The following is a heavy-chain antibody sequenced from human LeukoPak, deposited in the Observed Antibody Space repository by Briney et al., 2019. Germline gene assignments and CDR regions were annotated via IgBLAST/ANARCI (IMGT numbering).Heavy chain of an antibody. CDR3: ARAPSSPYYYGSGSYRFDY. CDR1: GGTFSSYA. J-gene: IGHJ4*02. Sequence: ASVKVSCRASGGTFSSYAISWVRQAPGQGLEWMGWISAYNGNTNYAQKLQGRVTMTTDTSTSTAYMELRSLRSDDTAVYYCARAPSSPYYYGSGSYRFDYWGQGTLVTVSS. CDR2: ISAYNGNT. D-gene: IGHD3-10*01. V-gene: IGHV1-18*01.